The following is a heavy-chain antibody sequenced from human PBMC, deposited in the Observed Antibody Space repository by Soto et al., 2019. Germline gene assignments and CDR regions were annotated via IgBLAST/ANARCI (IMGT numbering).Heavy chain of an antibody. CDR2: ISYDGTAK. D-gene: IGHD3-3*01. J-gene: IGHJ6*02. V-gene: IGHV3-33*03. Sequence: QVRLVESGGGVVQPGRSLRLSCAASGFDFSDHGMHWVRQAPGEGLEWVTVISYDGTAKYYKESVKGRFTTSRDNSKKTAYMQIDSLRVDDTAVYYCAKDEGRFLRHYFNYGIDVWGLGTTVTVSS. CDR3: AKDEGRFLRHYFNYGIDV. CDR1: GFDFSDHG.